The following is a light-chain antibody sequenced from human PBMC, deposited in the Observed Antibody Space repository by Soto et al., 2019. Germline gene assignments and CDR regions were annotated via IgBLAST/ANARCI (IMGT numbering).Light chain of an antibody. J-gene: IGKJ2*01. Sequence: EIVLTQSPATLSLSQGERATLSCRASQTIRTDLAWYQQKPGQGPRLLIYDASNRATGIPARFSGSGSGTDFTLTISSLEPEDFALYYCQQRSNWPPEYTFGQGTRLEIK. V-gene: IGKV3-11*01. CDR2: DAS. CDR1: QTIRTD. CDR3: QQRSNWPPEYT.